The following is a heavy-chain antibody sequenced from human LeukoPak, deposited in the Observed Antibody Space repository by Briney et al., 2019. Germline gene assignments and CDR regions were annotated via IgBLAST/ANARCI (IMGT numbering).Heavy chain of an antibody. J-gene: IGHJ3*01. CDR1: GFIFSSYD. V-gene: IGHV3-23*01. CDR2: ISRAGDRT. Sequence: PGGSLRLSCVGSGFIFSSYDMGWVRQAPGKGLEWVSSISRAGDRTYYEDSVKGRFTISRDNSRNTMYLQMSSLRAEDTAVYYCARGESFAFDVWGQGTMVTVSS. CDR3: ARGESFAFDV.